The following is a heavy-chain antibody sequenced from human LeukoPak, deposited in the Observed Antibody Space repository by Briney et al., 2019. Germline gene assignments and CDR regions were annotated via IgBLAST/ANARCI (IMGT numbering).Heavy chain of an antibody. J-gene: IGHJ5*02. CDR1: GYTFTSYG. CDR3: ASSASGCSSTSCYTWFGPERAVGFNWFDP. Sequence: ASVKVSCKASGYTFTSYGISWVRQAPGQGLEWMGWISAYNGNTNYAQKLQGRVTMTTDTSTSTAYMELSSLRSEDTAVYYCASSASGCSSTSCYTWFGPERAVGFNWFDPWGQGTLVTVSS. D-gene: IGHD2-2*02. CDR2: ISAYNGNT. V-gene: IGHV1-18*01.